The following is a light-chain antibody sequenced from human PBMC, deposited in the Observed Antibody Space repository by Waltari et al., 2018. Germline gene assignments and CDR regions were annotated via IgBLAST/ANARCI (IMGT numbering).Light chain of an antibody. Sequence: SYVVTQSPSVSVAPGETARITCGGDTIGRKSVHWYQQRPGQAPVLVISYDSDRPSGIPERFSGSNSGNTATLTISWVEAEDEADYYCLVWHITIDHQGVFGGGTKLTVL. CDR1: TIGRKS. V-gene: IGLV3-21*04. CDR2: YDS. J-gene: IGLJ2*01. CDR3: LVWHITIDHQGV.